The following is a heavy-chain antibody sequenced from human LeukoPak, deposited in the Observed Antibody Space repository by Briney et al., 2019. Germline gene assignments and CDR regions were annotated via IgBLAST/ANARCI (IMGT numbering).Heavy chain of an antibody. Sequence: GSLRLSGAASGFTFSSYAMSWVRQAPGEGLGRVSAIRSSGGSTYYADCVKGRCTISRYNSKNTLYLQMSSLRAEDTAVYYCAKDPGELLWFGEFYKWGQGTLVTVSS. CDR3: AKDPGELLWFGEFYK. CDR2: IRSSGGST. D-gene: IGHD3-10*01. CDR1: GFTFSSYA. V-gene: IGHV3-23*01. J-gene: IGHJ1*01.